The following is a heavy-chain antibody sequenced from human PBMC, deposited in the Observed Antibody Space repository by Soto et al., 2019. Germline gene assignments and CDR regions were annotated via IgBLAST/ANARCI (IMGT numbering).Heavy chain of an antibody. J-gene: IGHJ4*02. Sequence: PSETLSLTCTVSGVSISSFYGILIRQPPGKGLEWIGYIYYSGSTNYNPSLKSRVTISVDTSKNQFSLKLSSVTAADTAVYYCARYLYGSGSYHNDYWGQGTLVTVSS. CDR3: ARYLYGSGSYHNDY. CDR2: IYYSGST. D-gene: IGHD3-10*01. CDR1: GVSISSFY. V-gene: IGHV4-59*08.